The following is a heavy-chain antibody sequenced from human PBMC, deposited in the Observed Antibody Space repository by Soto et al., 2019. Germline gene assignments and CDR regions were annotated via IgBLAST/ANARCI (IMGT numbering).Heavy chain of an antibody. V-gene: IGHV1-18*01. CDR2: ISAYNGNT. J-gene: IGHJ5*02. CDR1: GYTFTSYG. D-gene: IGHD3-3*01. CDR3: ARSFIGYYDFWTNWFDP. Sequence: ASVKVSCKASGYTFTSYGISWVRQAPGQGLEWMGWISAYNGNTNYAQKLQGRVTMTTDTSTSTAYMELRSLRSDDTAAYYCARSFIGYYDFWTNWFDPWGQGTLVTVSS.